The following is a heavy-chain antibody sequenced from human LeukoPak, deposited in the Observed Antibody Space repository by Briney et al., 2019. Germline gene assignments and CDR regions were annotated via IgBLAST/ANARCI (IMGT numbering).Heavy chain of an antibody. Sequence: SETLSLTCVLSGGSISSHYWSWIRPPPGGGRGWGGYIFYSGSTNYNTSVKTRVTITVETTKNQFSLKLSSVTAVDTAVYYCARARLTVTTSESGPDCFDPWGQGTLVTVSS. CDR2: IFYSGST. V-gene: IGHV4-59*11. J-gene: IGHJ5*02. CDR3: ARARLTVTTSESGPDCFDP. D-gene: IGHD4-17*01. CDR1: GGSISSHY.